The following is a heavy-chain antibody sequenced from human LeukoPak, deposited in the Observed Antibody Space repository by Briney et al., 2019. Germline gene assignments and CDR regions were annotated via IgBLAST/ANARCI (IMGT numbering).Heavy chain of an antibody. D-gene: IGHD6-19*01. CDR2: ISSSSSYI. J-gene: IGHJ4*02. CDR3: ARGGSSGWYAGGFDY. Sequence: GGSLRLSCAASGFTFSSYSMNWVRQAPGKGLEWVSSISSSSSYIYYADSVKGRFTISRDNSKNTLYLQMNSLRAEDTAVYYCARGGSSGWYAGGFDYWGQGTLVTVSS. V-gene: IGHV3-21*01. CDR1: GFTFSSYS.